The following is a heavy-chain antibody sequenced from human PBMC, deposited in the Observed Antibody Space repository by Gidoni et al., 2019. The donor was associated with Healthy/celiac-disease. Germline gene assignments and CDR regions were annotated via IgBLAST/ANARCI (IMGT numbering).Heavy chain of an antibody. Sequence: EVQLVQSGAEVKKPGESLRISGKGSGYSFTSYSISGVRQLPGKGLEWMGRIDPRDSYTNYSQSFQGHVTISADKSISTAYLQWSSLKASDAAMYYCARHPKLYCSGGSCYSGDLDYWGQGTLVTVSS. D-gene: IGHD2-15*01. V-gene: IGHV5-10-1*03. CDR3: ARHPKLYCSGGSCYSGDLDY. CDR1: GYSFTSYS. J-gene: IGHJ4*02. CDR2: IDPRDSYT.